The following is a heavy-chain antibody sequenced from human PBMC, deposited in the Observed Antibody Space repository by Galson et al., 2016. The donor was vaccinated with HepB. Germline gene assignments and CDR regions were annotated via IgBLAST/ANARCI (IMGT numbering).Heavy chain of an antibody. J-gene: IGHJ4*02. CDR2: LNPKSGGS. CDR3: ATVVAESNPYQALDY. CDR1: GYIFTDYY. D-gene: IGHD2-2*01. V-gene: IGHV1-2*02. Sequence: SVKVSCKASGYIFTDYYIHWVRQAPGQGLEWMGWLNPKSGGSVSAQKFQGRLTMTRDTSIDTAYMELKRLISDATAVYYCATVVAESNPYQALDYWGQGTLGSASS.